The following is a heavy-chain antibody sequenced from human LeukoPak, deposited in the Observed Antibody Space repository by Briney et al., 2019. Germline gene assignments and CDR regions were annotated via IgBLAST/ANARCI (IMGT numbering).Heavy chain of an antibody. J-gene: IGHJ5*02. CDR3: ARLMTTVTTGWFDP. CDR2: IYTSGST. V-gene: IGHV4-4*07. CDR1: GGSISSYY. D-gene: IGHD4-17*01. Sequence: SETLSLTCTVSGGSISSYYWSWIRQPAGKGLEWIGRIYTSGSTNYNTSLKSRVTMSVDTSKNQFSLKLSSVTAADTAVYYCARLMTTVTTGWFDPWGQGTLVTVSS.